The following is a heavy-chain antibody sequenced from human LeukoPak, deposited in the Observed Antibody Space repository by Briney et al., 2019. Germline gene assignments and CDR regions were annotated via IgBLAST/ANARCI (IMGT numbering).Heavy chain of an antibody. V-gene: IGHV3-23*01. CDR3: AKGTGDTTWVLDY. Sequence: GGTLRLSGAASGFTFSSYGMSWVRQAPGKGLEWVSGLSGSGGSTYYADSGKGRFTISRDNSKNTLYLQMNSLRAEDTAVYYCAKGTGDTTWVLDYWGQGALVTVSS. J-gene: IGHJ4*02. D-gene: IGHD4-17*01. CDR1: GFTFSSYG. CDR2: LSGSGGST.